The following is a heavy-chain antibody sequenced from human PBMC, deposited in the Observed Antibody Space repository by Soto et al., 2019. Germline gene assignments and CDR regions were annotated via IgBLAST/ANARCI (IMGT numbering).Heavy chain of an antibody. J-gene: IGHJ4*02. CDR2: IIPIFGTA. V-gene: IGHV1-69*01. CDR3: AMLRYFDWLLNPYYFDY. CDR1: GGTFSSYA. D-gene: IGHD3-9*01. Sequence: QVQLVQSGAEVKKPGSSVKVSCKASGGTFSSYAISWVRQAPGQGLEWMGGIIPIFGTANYAQKFQGRVTITADESTSTAYMELSSLRSEDTAVYYCAMLRYFDWLLNPYYFDYWGQGTLVTVSS.